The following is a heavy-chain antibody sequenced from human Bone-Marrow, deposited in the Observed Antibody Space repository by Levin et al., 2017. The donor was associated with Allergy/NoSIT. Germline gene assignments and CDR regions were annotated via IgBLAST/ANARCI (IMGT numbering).Heavy chain of an antibody. D-gene: IGHD3-16*01. V-gene: IGHV3-30*03. CDR3: ARQHLGWFDP. CDR2: ISPDGTNK. J-gene: IGHJ5*02. Sequence: GESLKISCAASGFAFSNYGMDWIRQAPGRGLEWVTVISPDGTNKNYADSVQGRFTISRDNSRNTLYLQMNSLRPEDTAIYYCARQHLGWFDPWGQGTLVTVSS. CDR1: GFAFSNYG.